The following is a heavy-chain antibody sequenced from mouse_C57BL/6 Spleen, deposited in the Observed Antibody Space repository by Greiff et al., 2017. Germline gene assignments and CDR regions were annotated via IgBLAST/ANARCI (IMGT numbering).Heavy chain of an antibody. D-gene: IGHD2-4*01. CDR1: GFTFNTYA. J-gene: IGHJ3*01. V-gene: IGHV10-3*01. Sequence: EVQRVESGGGLVQPKGSLKLSCAASGFTFNTYAMHWVRQAPGKGLEWVARIRSKSSNYATYYADSVKDRCTISRDDSQTRLYLQMNNRRTKDTAMYDCLRERLYDYDRLAYWGQGTLVTVSA. CDR2: IRSKSSNYAT. CDR3: LRERLYDYDRLAY.